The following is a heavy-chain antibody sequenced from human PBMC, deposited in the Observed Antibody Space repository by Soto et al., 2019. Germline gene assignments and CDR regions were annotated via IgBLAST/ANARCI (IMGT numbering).Heavy chain of an antibody. V-gene: IGHV3-23*01. Sequence: GGSLRLSCAASGFTFNNYAMSWVRQAPGKAPEWVAAVRGSDAGTYHADSVRGRFTSSRDNLNNFLYLQMNSLRAEDTAIYYCARDLRGAFDYWGRGTLVTVSS. CDR3: ARDLRGAFDY. D-gene: IGHD1-26*01. J-gene: IGHJ4*01. CDR1: GFTFNNYA. CDR2: VRGSDAGT.